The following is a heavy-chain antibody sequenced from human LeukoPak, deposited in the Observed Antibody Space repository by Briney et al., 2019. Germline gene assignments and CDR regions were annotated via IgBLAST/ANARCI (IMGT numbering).Heavy chain of an antibody. D-gene: IGHD4-17*01. CDR1: GVTSRSYS. V-gene: IGHV3-23*01. Sequence: PGGSLRLSCAASGVTSRSYSMNSVRQAPGKRLEWVSSICGGGETTYYADSAKGRFTISRDNSQNTLYLQMNSLRAEDTAVYDCARDYADYDGYFFFDYWGQGTLVTVSS. CDR3: ARDYADYDGYFFFDY. CDR2: ICGGGETT. J-gene: IGHJ4*02.